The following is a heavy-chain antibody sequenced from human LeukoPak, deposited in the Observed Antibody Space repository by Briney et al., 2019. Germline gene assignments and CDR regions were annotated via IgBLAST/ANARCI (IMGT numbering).Heavy chain of an antibody. D-gene: IGHD3-3*01. CDR3: AKEGQLEWLTHGGNWFDP. CDR2: ISYDGSNK. V-gene: IGHV3-30*18. Sequence: GGSLRLSCAASGFTFSSYGMHWVRQAPGKGLEWVAVISYDGSNKYYADSVKGRFTISRDNSKNTLYLQMNSLRAEDTAVYYCAKEGQLEWLTHGGNWFDPWGQGTLVTVSS. CDR1: GFTFSSYG. J-gene: IGHJ5*02.